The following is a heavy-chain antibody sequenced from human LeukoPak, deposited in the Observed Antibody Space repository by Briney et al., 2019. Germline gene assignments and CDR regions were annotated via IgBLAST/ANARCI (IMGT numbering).Heavy chain of an antibody. V-gene: IGHV3-30*04. CDR1: GFTFSSYA. CDR2: ISYDGSNK. Sequence: GGSLRLSCAASGFTFSSYAMQWVRQAPGEGLEWVAVISYDGSNKYYADSVKGRFTISRDNSKNMMYLQMNSLRAEDTAVYYCASRYFYMDVWGKGTTVTVSS. CDR3: ASRYFYMDV. J-gene: IGHJ6*03.